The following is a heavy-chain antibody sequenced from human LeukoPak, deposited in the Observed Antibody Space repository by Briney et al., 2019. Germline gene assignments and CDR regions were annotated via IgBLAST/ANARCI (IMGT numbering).Heavy chain of an antibody. CDR1: GFTVSSNY. V-gene: IGHV3-30*02. CDR2: IRYDGSNK. Sequence: PGGSLRLSCAASGFTVSSNYMSWVRQAPGKGLEWVAFIRYDGSNKYYADSVKGRFTISRDNSKNTLYLQMNSLRAEDTAVYYCAKEVEYRYCDYWAREPWSPSPQ. CDR3: AKEVEYRYCDY. D-gene: IGHD5-18*01. J-gene: IGHJ4*02.